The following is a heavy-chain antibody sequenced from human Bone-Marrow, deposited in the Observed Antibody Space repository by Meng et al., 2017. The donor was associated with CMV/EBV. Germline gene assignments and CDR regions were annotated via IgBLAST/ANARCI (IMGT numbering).Heavy chain of an antibody. D-gene: IGHD6-13*01. Sequence: SVKVSCKASGGTFSSYTISWVRQAPGQGLEWMGRIIPILGIANYAQKFQGRVTMTTDTSTSTAYMELRSLRSDDTAVYYCARAAAGLNFDYGGQGTLVTVSS. CDR2: IIPILGIA. J-gene: IGHJ4*02. CDR3: ARAAAGLNFDY. V-gene: IGHV1-69*02. CDR1: GGTFSSYT.